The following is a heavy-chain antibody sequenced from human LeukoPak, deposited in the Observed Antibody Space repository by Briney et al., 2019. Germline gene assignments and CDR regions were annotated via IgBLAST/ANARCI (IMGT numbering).Heavy chain of an antibody. V-gene: IGHV1-69*13. J-gene: IGHJ4*02. Sequence: SVKVSCKASGYTFTSYGISWVRQAPGQGLEWMGGIIPIFGTANYAQKFQGRVTITADESTSTAYMELSSLRSEDTAVYYCARATLSRLRYFLGESTPPDDYWGQGTLVTVSP. CDR2: IIPIFGTA. D-gene: IGHD3-9*01. CDR1: GYTFTSYG. CDR3: ARATLSRLRYFLGESTPPDDY.